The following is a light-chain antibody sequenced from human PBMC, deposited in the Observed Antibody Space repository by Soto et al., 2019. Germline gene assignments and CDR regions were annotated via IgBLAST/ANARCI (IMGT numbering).Light chain of an antibody. CDR2: LGS. V-gene: IGKV2-28*01. J-gene: IGKJ1*01. CDR3: LQDYNYPRT. Sequence: DIVMTQSRLSLPVTPGEPASISCRSVQSLLHINVYNYLDWYLQKPGQSPQLLIYLGSNRSSGVPSRFSGSGSGTDFTLTISSLHPEDFATYYCLQDYNYPRTFGQGTKVDIK. CDR1: QSLLHINVYNY.